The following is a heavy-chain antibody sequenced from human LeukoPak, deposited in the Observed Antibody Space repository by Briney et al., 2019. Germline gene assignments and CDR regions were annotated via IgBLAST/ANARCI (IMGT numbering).Heavy chain of an antibody. CDR2: IYYSGST. CDR3: ASQSWDSSGYYFDY. Sequence: SETLSLTCTVSGGSISSYYWSWIRQPPGKGLEWIGYIYYSGSTNYNPSLKSRVTISVDTSKNQFSLKLSSVTASDTAVYYCASQSWDSSGYYFDYWGQGTLVTVSS. J-gene: IGHJ4*02. CDR1: GGSISSYY. D-gene: IGHD3-22*01. V-gene: IGHV4-59*01.